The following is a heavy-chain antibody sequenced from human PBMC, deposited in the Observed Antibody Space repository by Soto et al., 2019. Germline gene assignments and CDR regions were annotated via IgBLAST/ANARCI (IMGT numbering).Heavy chain of an antibody. Sequence: QPGGSLRLSCAASGFTFSSYAMHWVRQAPGKGLEWVAVISYDGSNKYYADSVKGRFTISRDNSKNTLYLQMNSLRAEDTAVYYCARDPYYYDSSGYNPYYYYGMDVWGQGTTVTVSS. D-gene: IGHD3-22*01. CDR3: ARDPYYYDSSGYNPYYYYGMDV. CDR1: GFTFSSYA. V-gene: IGHV3-30-3*01. CDR2: ISYDGSNK. J-gene: IGHJ6*02.